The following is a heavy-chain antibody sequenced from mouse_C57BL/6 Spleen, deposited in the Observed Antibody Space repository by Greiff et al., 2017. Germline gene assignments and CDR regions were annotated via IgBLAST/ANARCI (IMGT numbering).Heavy chain of an antibody. J-gene: IGHJ1*03. V-gene: IGHV1-76*01. CDR2: IYPGSGNT. CDR3: ASEDYGRSYWYFDV. D-gene: IGHD1-1*01. CDR1: GYTFTDYY. Sequence: QVQLQQSGAELVRPGASVKLSCKASGYTFTDYYINWVKQRPGQGLEWIARIYPGSGNTYYNEKFKGKATLTAEKSSSTAYMQLSSLTSEDSAVYFCASEDYGRSYWYFDVWGTGTTVTVSS.